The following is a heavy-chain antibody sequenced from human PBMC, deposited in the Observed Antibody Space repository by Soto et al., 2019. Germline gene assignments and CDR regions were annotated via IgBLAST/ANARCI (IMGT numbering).Heavy chain of an antibody. Sequence: QVQLVESGGGVVQPGRSLRLSCAASGFTFSNYGMHWVRQAPGKGLEWVAVIWYDGSNKYYADSVKGRFTISRDNSKNTLYLQMNSRRAEDTAVYYCARDHGSGSGYWGQGTLVTVSS. CDR2: IWYDGSNK. CDR3: ARDHGSGSGY. CDR1: GFTFSNYG. D-gene: IGHD6-19*01. J-gene: IGHJ4*02. V-gene: IGHV3-33*01.